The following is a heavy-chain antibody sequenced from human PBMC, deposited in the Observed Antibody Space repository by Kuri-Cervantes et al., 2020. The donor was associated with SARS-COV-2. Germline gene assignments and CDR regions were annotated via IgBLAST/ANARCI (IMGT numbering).Heavy chain of an antibody. CDR1: GGAISRGDYF. V-gene: IGHV3-23*01. CDR3: AKDYRITMVRVGAFDI. CDR2: ISGSGGST. J-gene: IGHJ3*02. D-gene: IGHD3-10*01. Sequence: GGSLRLSCTVSGGAISRGDYFWSWVRQAPGKGLEWVSAISGSGGSTYYADSVKGRFTISRDNSKNTLYLQMNSLRAEDTAVYYCAKDYRITMVRVGAFDIWGQGTMVTVSS.